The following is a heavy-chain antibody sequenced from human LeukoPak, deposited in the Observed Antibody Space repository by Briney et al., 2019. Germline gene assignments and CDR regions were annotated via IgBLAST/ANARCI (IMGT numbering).Heavy chain of an antibody. CDR3: AKPGYSSGWYSDFDY. J-gene: IGHJ4*02. D-gene: IGHD6-19*01. CDR2: ISGSGGST. Sequence: GGSLRLSCVVSGFTFSSYAMSWVRQAPGKGLEWVSAISGSGGSTYYADSVKGRFTISRDNSKNTLYLQMNSLRAEDTAVYYCAKPGYSSGWYSDFDYWGQGTLVTVSS. V-gene: IGHV3-23*01. CDR1: GFTFSSYA.